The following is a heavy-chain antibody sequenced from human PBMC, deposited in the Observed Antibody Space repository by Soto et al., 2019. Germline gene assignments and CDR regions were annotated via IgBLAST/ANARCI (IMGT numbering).Heavy chain of an antibody. D-gene: IGHD3-3*01. CDR2: IYYSGST. J-gene: IGHJ5*02. CDR1: GGSISSGGYY. V-gene: IGHV4-31*03. Sequence: QVQLQESGPGLVKPSQTLSLTCTVSGGSISSGGYYWSWIRQHPGKGLEWIGYIYYSGSTYYNPSLKSRVTISVDTSKNQFSLKLSSVTAADTAVYYCAREAQDFWSGYYTEVGWFDPWGQGTLVTVSS. CDR3: AREAQDFWSGYYTEVGWFDP.